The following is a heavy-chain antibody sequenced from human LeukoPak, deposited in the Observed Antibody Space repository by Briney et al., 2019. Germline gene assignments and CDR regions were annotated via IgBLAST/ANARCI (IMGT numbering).Heavy chain of an antibody. V-gene: IGHV3-53*01. CDR3: AKARTPYNSGFDY. CDR1: GFTVSSNY. J-gene: IGHJ4*02. D-gene: IGHD6-19*01. CDR2: IYSGGST. Sequence: PGGSLRLSCAASGFTVSSNYMSWVRQAPGKGLEGVSVIYSGGSTYYADSVRGRFTISRDNSKNTLSLQMSSLRAEDTAVYYCAKARTPYNSGFDYWGQGTLVAVSS.